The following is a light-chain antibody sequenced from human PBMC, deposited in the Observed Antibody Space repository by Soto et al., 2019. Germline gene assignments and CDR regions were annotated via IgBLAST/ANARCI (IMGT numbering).Light chain of an antibody. CDR2: AAS. J-gene: IGKJ1*01. Sequence: DIQVTQSPSSLSGSVGNRVTIACRASQSVSSYLNWYQQKQGKAPKLLIYAASDLQSGVPSRFSGSGSGTDFTLTSSSLQPEDVAMYFCQQSYSTPWTFGQGTTEEIK. CDR1: QSVSSY. V-gene: IGKV1-39*01. CDR3: QQSYSTPWT.